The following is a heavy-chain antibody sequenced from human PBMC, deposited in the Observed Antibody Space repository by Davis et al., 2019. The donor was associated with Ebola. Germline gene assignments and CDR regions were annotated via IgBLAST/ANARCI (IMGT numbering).Heavy chain of an antibody. V-gene: IGHV1-69*06. CDR2: IIPIFGTA. J-gene: IGHJ4*02. D-gene: IGHD5-12*01. CDR1: GGTFSSYA. CDR3: ARGQIGYSGRFRFDS. Sequence: SVKVSCKASGGTFSSYAISWVRQAPGQGLEWMGGIIPIFGTANYAQKFQGRVTITADKSTSTAYMELSGLTSEDTALYFCARGQIGYSGRFRFDSWGQGTLVTVSS.